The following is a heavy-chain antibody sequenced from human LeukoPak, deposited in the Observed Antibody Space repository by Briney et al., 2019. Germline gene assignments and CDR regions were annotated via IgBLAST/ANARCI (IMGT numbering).Heavy chain of an antibody. V-gene: IGHV4-59*02. CDR3: ARVPDSSGYFYYFDY. CDR2: VHYSGNT. D-gene: IGHD3-22*01. CDR1: GGSVSGYY. J-gene: IGHJ4*02. Sequence: SETLSLTCTVSGGSVSGYYWSWIRQPPGKGLEYIGYVHYSGNTNYNPSLKSRVTISVDTSKNQFSLRLSSVSAADTAVYYCARVPDSSGYFYYFDYWGQGILVTLSS.